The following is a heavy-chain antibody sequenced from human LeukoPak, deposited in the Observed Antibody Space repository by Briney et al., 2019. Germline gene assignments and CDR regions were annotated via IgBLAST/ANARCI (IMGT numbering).Heavy chain of an antibody. D-gene: IGHD5-18*01. CDR2: ISSSGGTT. CDR3: ARDLATMVTALGLDV. V-gene: IGHV3-23*01. J-gene: IGHJ6*02. Sequence: GGSLRLSCAVSGFSFTNFAFNWVRQASGKGLEWVSSISSSGGTTDYAVSVKGRFSISRDNSRNTLFLHMNSLRAEDTAIYYCARDLATMVTALGLDVWGQGTTVAVSS. CDR1: GFSFTNFA.